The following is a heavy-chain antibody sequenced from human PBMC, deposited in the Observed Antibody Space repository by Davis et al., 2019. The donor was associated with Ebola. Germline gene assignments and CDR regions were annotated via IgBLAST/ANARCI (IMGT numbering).Heavy chain of an antibody. J-gene: IGHJ6*02. V-gene: IGHV5-51*01. CDR2: IYPGDSDT. D-gene: IGHD3-22*01. CDR1: GYSFTSYW. Sequence: GESLKISCKGSGYSFTSYWIGWVRQMPGKGLEWMGIIYPGDSDTRYSPSFQGQVTISADKSISTAYLQWSSLKASDTAMYYCARQGAYYYDSSGYRYYYYGMDVWGQGTTVTVSS. CDR3: ARQGAYYYDSSGYRYYYYGMDV.